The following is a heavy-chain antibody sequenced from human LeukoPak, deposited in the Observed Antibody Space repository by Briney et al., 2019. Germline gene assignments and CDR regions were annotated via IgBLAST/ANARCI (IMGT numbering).Heavy chain of an antibody. J-gene: IGHJ4*02. CDR1: GFTLGRHD. Sequence: GSLRLSCTASGFTLGRHDMHWVRQTTGEGLEWVAALASGSQTFYAGSVKGRFTVSREDAKNSLYLQMNSLRAGDTAVYYCVREARGYHYTYFDYWGQGTLVTVSS. V-gene: IGHV3-13*01. D-gene: IGHD5-18*01. CDR2: LASGSQT. CDR3: VREARGYHYTYFDY.